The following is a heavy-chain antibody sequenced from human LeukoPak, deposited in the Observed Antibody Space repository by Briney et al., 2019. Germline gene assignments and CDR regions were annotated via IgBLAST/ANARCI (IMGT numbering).Heavy chain of an antibody. V-gene: IGHV3-30*02. CDR1: GFTFSGYG. J-gene: IGHJ4*02. Sequence: GGSLRLSCAASGFTFSGYGMHWVRQAPGKGLEWVSFIQYDGSKEYYVDSVKGRFTFSRDNSKNMLYLQMNSLRAEDTAVYYCVKGQYWYFDYWGQGTLVTVSS. D-gene: IGHD2-8*02. CDR3: VKGQYWYFDY. CDR2: IQYDGSKE.